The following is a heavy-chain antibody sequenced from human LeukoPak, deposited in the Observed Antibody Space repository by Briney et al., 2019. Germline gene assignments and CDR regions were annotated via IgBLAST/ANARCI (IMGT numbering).Heavy chain of an antibody. CDR3: ARSHIVVVTVADY. CDR1: GFTFSDYY. V-gene: IGHV3-11*01. Sequence: GGSLRLSCAASGFTFSDYYMSWIRQAPGKGLEWVSYISSSGSTIYYADSVKGRFTISRDNAKNSLYLQMNSLRAEDTAVYYCARSHIVVVTVADYWGQGTLVTVSS. J-gene: IGHJ4*02. D-gene: IGHD2-21*02. CDR2: ISSSGSTI.